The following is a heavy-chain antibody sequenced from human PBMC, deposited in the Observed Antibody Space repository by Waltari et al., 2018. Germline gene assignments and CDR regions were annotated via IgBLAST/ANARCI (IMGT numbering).Heavy chain of an antibody. Sequence: EVQLLESGGGLVQPGGSLRLSCSASGFTFSSYSMSWVRQAPGTGLEWGSAISGSGGSTDYADSVKGRFTSSRGNSRNTLYLQVNSRGAEDTAVYYCAKKIGGSSCFDYWGQGTLVTGSS. CDR2: ISGSGGST. D-gene: IGHD6-13*01. J-gene: IGHJ4*02. CDR3: AKKIGGSSCFDY. V-gene: IGHV3-23*01. CDR1: GFTFSSYS.